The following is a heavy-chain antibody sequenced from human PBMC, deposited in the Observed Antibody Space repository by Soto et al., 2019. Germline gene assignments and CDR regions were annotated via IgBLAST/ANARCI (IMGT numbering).Heavy chain of an antibody. V-gene: IGHV4-39*01. Sequence: SETLSLTCTVSGGSISSSDYYWGWIRQPPGKGLEWVGAVYYSGSTYYNPSLKGRVTISVDTSKNQFSLNLRSVTAADTAVYYCARQTGGFGYYFDYWGQGALVTVSS. J-gene: IGHJ4*02. CDR3: ARQTGGFGYYFDY. CDR2: VYYSGST. CDR1: GGSISSSDYY. D-gene: IGHD3-16*01.